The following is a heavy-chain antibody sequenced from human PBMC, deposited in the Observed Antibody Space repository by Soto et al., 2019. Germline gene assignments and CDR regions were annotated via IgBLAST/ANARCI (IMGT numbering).Heavy chain of an antibody. V-gene: IGHV3-30-3*01. CDR1: GFTFSSYA. J-gene: IGHJ3*02. CDR3: ARVIAGAFDI. CDR2: ISYDGSNK. Sequence: PGGSVRLSCAASGFTFSSYAMHWVRQAPGKGLEWVAVISYDGSNKYYADSVKGRFTISRDNSKNTLYLQMNSLRAEDTAVYYCARVIAGAFDIWGQGTMVTVSS. D-gene: IGHD3-22*01.